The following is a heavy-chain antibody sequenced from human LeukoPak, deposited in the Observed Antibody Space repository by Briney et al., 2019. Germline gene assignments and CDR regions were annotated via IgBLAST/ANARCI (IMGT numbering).Heavy chain of an antibody. CDR3: ARGGQWLEDY. D-gene: IGHD6-19*01. CDR1: GFTFDDYA. J-gene: IGHJ4*02. Sequence: GGSLRLSCAASGFTFDDYAMHWVRQAPGKGLEWVSLISGDGGSTYYADSVKGRFTISRDNSKNSLYLQMNSLRTEDTAFYYCARGGQWLEDYWGQGTLVTVSS. V-gene: IGHV3-43*02. CDR2: ISGDGGST.